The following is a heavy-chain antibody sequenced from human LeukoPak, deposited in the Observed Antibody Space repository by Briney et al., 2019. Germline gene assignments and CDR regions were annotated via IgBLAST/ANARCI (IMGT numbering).Heavy chain of an antibody. D-gene: IGHD3-22*01. J-gene: IGHJ4*02. V-gene: IGHV3-7*01. CDR3: ARDLALMYYDSSGYLPG. CDR2: IKQDGSEK. Sequence: GGSLRLSCAASGFTVSSNYMSWVRQAPGKGLEWVANIKQDGSEKYYVDSVKGRFTISRDNAKNSLYLQMNSLRAEDTAVYYCARDLALMYYDSSGYLPGWGQGTLVTVSS. CDR1: GFTVSSNY.